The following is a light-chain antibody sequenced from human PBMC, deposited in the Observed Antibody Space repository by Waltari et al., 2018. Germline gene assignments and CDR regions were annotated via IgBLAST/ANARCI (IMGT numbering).Light chain of an antibody. J-gene: IGKJ2*01. V-gene: IGKV1-39*01. CDR2: AAS. CDR3: QQSYSILYT. Sequence: DIQMTQSPSSLSASVGDRVTIICRASQSISSYLNWYQQKPGKAPKLLIYAASSLQSGVPSRFSGSGSGTDFTLTISSLQPEDFATYYCQQSYSILYTFGQGTKLEIK. CDR1: QSISSY.